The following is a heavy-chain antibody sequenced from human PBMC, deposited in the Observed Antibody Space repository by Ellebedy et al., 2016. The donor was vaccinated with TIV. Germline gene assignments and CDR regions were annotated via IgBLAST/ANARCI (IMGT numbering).Heavy chain of an antibody. V-gene: IGHV3-48*04. D-gene: IGHD3-22*01. J-gene: IGHJ4*02. CDR3: ARAETYYYDSSGSSYYFDY. Sequence: GGSLRLSXAASGFTFSSYSMNWVRQAPGKGLEWVSYISSSSSTIYYADSVKGRFTISRDNAKNSLYLQMNSLRAEDTAVYYCARAETYYYDSSGSSYYFDYWGQGTLVTVSS. CDR2: ISSSSSTI. CDR1: GFTFSSYS.